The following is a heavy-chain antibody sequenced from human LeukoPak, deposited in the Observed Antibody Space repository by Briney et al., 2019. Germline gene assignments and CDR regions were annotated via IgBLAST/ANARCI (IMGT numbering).Heavy chain of an antibody. D-gene: IGHD2-21*02. CDR3: ARSVVTATPHYFQH. J-gene: IGHJ1*01. CDR2: ISYDGSNK. Sequence: QAGGSLRLSCAASGFTFNSYAMHWVRQAPGKGLEWVAVISYDGSNKNYGDSVKGRFTISRDNSKNTLYLQMNSLSAEDTAVYYCARSVVTATPHYFQHWGQGTLVTVSS. CDR1: GFTFNSYA. V-gene: IGHV3-30*04.